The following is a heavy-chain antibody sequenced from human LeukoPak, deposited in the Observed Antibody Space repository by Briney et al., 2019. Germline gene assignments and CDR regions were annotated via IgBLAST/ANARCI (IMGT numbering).Heavy chain of an antibody. CDR3: AKDPSVVGATLDY. Sequence: PGGSLRLSCAASGFTFSSYGMSWVRQAPGKGLEWVSAISGSGGSTYYADSVKGRFTISRDNSKNTLYLQMNSLRAEDTAVYYCAKDPSVVGATLDYWGQGTLVTVSS. CDR2: ISGSGGST. CDR1: GFTFSSYG. V-gene: IGHV3-23*01. D-gene: IGHD1-26*01. J-gene: IGHJ4*02.